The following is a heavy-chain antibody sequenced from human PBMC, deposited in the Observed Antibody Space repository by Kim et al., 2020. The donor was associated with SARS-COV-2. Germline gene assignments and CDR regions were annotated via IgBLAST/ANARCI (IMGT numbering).Heavy chain of an antibody. CDR1: GFTFSSYS. CDR3: ARDRFYYDSSGYPNWFDP. Sequence: GGSLRLSCAASGFTFSSYSMNWVRQAPGKGLEWVSSISSSSSYIYYADSVKGRFTISRDNAKNSLYLQMNSLRVEDTAVYYCARDRFYYDSSGYPNWFDPWGQGTLVTVSS. CDR2: ISSSSSYI. D-gene: IGHD3-22*01. J-gene: IGHJ5*02. V-gene: IGHV3-21*01.